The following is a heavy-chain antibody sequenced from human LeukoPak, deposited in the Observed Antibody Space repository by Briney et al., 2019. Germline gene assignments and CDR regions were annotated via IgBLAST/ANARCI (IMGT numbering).Heavy chain of an antibody. CDR1: GFIFSSYD. D-gene: IGHD2-2*01. CDR3: AKDGGVPAASFDY. Sequence: QAGGSLRLSCVGSGFIFSSYDMGWVRQAPGKGLEWVSSISRAGDRTYYEDSVKGRFTFSRDNSKNTLYLQMNSLRAEDTAVYYCAKDGGVPAASFDYWGQGTLVTVSS. CDR2: ISRAGDRT. J-gene: IGHJ4*02. V-gene: IGHV3-23*01.